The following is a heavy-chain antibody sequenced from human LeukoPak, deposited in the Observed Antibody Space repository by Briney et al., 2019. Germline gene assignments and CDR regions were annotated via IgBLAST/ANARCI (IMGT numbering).Heavy chain of an antibody. D-gene: IGHD3-10*01. V-gene: IGHV4-61*02. J-gene: IGHJ1*01. CDR1: GGSISSGSYY. CDR3: ARQTPYASGRPEFFQH. CDR2: IYTSGST. Sequence: SETLSLTCTVSGGSISSGSYYWSWIRQPAGKGLEWIGRIYTSGSTNYNPSLKSRVTISVDTSKNQFSLKLSSVTAADTAVYYCARQTPYASGRPEFFQHWGQGTLVTVSS.